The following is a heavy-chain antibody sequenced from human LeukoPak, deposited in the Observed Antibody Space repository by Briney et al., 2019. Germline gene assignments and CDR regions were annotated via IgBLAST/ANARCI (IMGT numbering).Heavy chain of an antibody. CDR2: IIPILGIA. J-gene: IGHJ4*02. D-gene: IGHD6-19*01. Sequence: SVKVSCKASGGTFSSYAISWVRQAPGQGLEWMGRIIPILGIANYAQKFQGRVTITADKSTSTAYMELSSLRSEDTAVYYCANQFRSSGWSSLDYWGQGTLVTVSS. V-gene: IGHV1-69*04. CDR1: GGTFSSYA. CDR3: ANQFRSSGWSSLDY.